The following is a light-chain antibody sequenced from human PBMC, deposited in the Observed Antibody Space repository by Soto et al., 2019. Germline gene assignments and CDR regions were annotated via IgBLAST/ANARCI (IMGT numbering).Light chain of an antibody. CDR1: QSISSH. J-gene: IGKJ2*01. CDR2: AAS. Sequence: DIQMTQSPSSLSASVGDRVTITCRASQSISSHLNWYQQKPGKAPKLLIYAASGLQSGVPSRFRGSGSGTDFTLTISSLQPEDFATYYCQQGYSTVLYTFGQGTKLEIK. CDR3: QQGYSTVLYT. V-gene: IGKV1-39*01.